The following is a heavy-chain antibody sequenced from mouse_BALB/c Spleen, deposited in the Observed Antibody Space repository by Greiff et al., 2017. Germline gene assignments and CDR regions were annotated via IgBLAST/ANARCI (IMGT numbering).Heavy chain of an antibody. Sequence: EVQLVESGGGLVKPGGSLKLSCAASGFTFSSYAMSWVRQSPEKRLEWVAEISSGGSYTYYPDTVTGRFTISRDNAKNTLYLEMSSLRSEDTAMYYCARDQGTRSSLNFDVWGAGTTVTVSS. J-gene: IGHJ1*01. CDR1: GFTFSSYA. V-gene: IGHV5-9-4*01. CDR3: ARDQGTRSSLNFDV. CDR2: ISSGGSYT. D-gene: IGHD1-1*01.